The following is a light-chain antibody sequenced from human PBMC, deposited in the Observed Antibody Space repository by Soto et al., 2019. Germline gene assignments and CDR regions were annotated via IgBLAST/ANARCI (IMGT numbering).Light chain of an antibody. Sequence: QSVLTQPRSVSGSPGQSVTISCTGTSIDVGGYNYVSWYQQHPGKAPKLMIYDVSKRPSGVPDRFSGSRSGNTASLTISGLQAEDEADYYCCSYAGIYTLFGTGTKVTVL. CDR3: CSYAGIYTL. CDR1: SIDVGGYNY. V-gene: IGLV2-11*01. CDR2: DVS. J-gene: IGLJ1*01.